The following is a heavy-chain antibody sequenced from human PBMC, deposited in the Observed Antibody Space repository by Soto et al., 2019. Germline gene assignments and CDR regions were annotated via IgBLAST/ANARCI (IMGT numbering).Heavy chain of an antibody. CDR1: GGTFSSYT. CDR3: ARSQGSRTSLEIYYYYYYGMDV. D-gene: IGHD2-2*01. J-gene: IGHJ6*02. Sequence: QVQLVQSGAEVKKPGSSVKVSCKASGGTFSSYTISWVRQAPGQGLKWMGGIIPISDTTNYAQKFQGRVTITADETTSTAYMELTSLRSEDTAVYYCARSQGSRTSLEIYYYYYYGMDVWGQGTTVTFSS. V-gene: IGHV1-69*01. CDR2: IIPISDTT.